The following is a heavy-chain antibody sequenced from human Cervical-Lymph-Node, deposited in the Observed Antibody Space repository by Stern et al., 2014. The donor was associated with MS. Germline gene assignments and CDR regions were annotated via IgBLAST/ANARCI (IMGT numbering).Heavy chain of an antibody. CDR3: AREGYCDY. Sequence: EVQLVESGGGLVQPGGSLRLSCAASGFIFSNSWMSWVRQAPGKGLEWVANTKYDGSEKNYVDSVKGRFTISRDNAKNTLYLKMNSLRAEDTAMYYCAREGYCDYWGQGTLVTVSS. V-gene: IGHV3-7*01. D-gene: IGHD2-15*01. CDR2: TKYDGSEK. J-gene: IGHJ4*02. CDR1: GFIFSNSW.